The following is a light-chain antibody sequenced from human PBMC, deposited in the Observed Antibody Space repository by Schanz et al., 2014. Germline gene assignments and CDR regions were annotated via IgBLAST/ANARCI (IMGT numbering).Light chain of an antibody. CDR3: SSYAGSNNPVV. V-gene: IGLV2-8*01. CDR1: SSDIGNYNY. CDR2: DVT. Sequence: QSVLTQPPSASGSPGQSVTISCTGTSSDIGNYNYVSWYQQHPGQAPKLLIYDVTKRPSGVPDRFSGSKSGNTASLTVSGLQAEDEADYYCSSYAGSNNPVVFGGGTKLTVL. J-gene: IGLJ2*01.